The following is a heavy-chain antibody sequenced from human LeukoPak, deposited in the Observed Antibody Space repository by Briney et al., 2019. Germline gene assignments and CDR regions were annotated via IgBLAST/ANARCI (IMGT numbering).Heavy chain of an antibody. Sequence: SETLSLTCTVSGGSITSGGYYWRWIRQFPGRGLEWIGYIYDRGTAYYNPSLRSRVTISEGTSNNQFSLRLSSVTAADTAVYYCARVRGGSSSWFPFDYWGQGTLVTVSS. V-gene: IGHV4-31*03. CDR1: GGSITSGGYY. CDR3: ARVRGGSSSWFPFDY. CDR2: IYDRGTA. D-gene: IGHD6-13*01. J-gene: IGHJ4*02.